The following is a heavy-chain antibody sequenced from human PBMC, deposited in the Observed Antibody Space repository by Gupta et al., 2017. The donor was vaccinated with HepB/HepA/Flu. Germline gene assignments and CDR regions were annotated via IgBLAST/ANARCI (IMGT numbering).Heavy chain of an antibody. CDR1: GGSFSGYY. J-gene: IGHJ6*02. V-gene: IGHV4-34*01. D-gene: IGHD3-3*01. CDR2: INHSGST. CDR3: ARNDFWSGYSRNYYYYYGMDV. Sequence: QVQLQQWGAGLLKPSETLSLPCAVYGGSFSGYYWSWIRQPPGKGLEWIGEINHSGSTNYNPSLKSRVTISVDTSKNQFSLKLSSVTAADTAVYYCARNDFWSGYSRNYYYYYGMDVWGQGTTVTVSS.